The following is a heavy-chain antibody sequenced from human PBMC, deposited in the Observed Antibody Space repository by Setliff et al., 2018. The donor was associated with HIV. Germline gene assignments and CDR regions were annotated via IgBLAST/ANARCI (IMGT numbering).Heavy chain of an antibody. J-gene: IGHJ4*02. Sequence: ASVKVSCKASGYTFTDYYMHWVKQAPGKGPEWMGRVDPEDGETIYAEKFQGRVTITADHSASTAYMELSRLKSADTAVYHCARDYFPHSRRNFGSEDYFHFWGQGSRVTVSS. V-gene: IGHV1-69-2*01. CDR3: ARDYFPHSRRNFGSEDYFHF. CDR1: GYTFTDYY. CDR2: VDPEDGET. D-gene: IGHD3-10*01.